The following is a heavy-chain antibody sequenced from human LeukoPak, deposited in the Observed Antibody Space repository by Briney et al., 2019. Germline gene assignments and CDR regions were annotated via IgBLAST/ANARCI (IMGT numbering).Heavy chain of an antibody. J-gene: IGHJ4*02. CDR3: ARLYSSSWFCDY. V-gene: IGHV3-21*01. D-gene: IGHD6-13*01. CDR1: GFTFSSYS. CDR2: ISSSSSYI. Sequence: GGSPRLSCAASGFTFSSYSMNWVRQAPGKGLEWVSSISSSSSYIYYADSVKGRFTISRDNAKNSLYLQMNSLRAEDTAVYYCARLYSSSWFCDYWGQGTLVTVSS.